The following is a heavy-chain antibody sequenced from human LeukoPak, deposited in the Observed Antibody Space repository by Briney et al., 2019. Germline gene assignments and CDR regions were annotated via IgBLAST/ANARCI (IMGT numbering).Heavy chain of an antibody. CDR2: ISNSGTTI. V-gene: IGHV3-11*01. CDR1: GFTFSDYY. CDR3: AAWDFWHGSGIDY. Sequence: KPGGSLRLSCAASGFTFSDYYMNWIRQAPGKGLEWISYISNSGTTIYYSDSVRGRFTISRDNAKNSLYLQMNSLTAEDTAVYYCAAWDFWHGSGIDYWGQGALVTVSS. J-gene: IGHJ4*02. D-gene: IGHD3-3*01.